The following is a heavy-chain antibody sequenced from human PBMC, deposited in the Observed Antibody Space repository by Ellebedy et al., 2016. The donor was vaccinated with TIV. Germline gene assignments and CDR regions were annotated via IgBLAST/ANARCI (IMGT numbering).Heavy chain of an antibody. CDR1: GFTFSDYY. D-gene: IGHD3-22*01. CDR2: ISSSGSTI. J-gene: IGHJ6*02. Sequence: GGSLRLXXAASGFTFSDYYMSWIRQAPGKGLEWVSYISSSGSTIYYADSVKGRFTISRDNAKNSLYLQMNSLRAEDTAVYYCARVGYDSSGYYYGMDVWGQGTTVSVSS. V-gene: IGHV3-11*01. CDR3: ARVGYDSSGYYYGMDV.